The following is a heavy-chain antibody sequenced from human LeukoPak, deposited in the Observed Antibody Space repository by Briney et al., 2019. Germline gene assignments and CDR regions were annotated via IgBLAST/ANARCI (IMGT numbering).Heavy chain of an antibody. J-gene: IGHJ4*02. Sequence: GGSLRLSCAASGFTFSSYGMHWVRQAPGKGLEWVAFIRYDGSNKYYADSVKGRFTISRDNAKNSLYLQMSSLRAEDTAVYYCAGGLGLLKRNYFDYWGQGSLVIVSS. D-gene: IGHD3/OR15-3a*01. V-gene: IGHV3-30*02. CDR1: GFTFSSYG. CDR3: AGGLGLLKRNYFDY. CDR2: IRYDGSNK.